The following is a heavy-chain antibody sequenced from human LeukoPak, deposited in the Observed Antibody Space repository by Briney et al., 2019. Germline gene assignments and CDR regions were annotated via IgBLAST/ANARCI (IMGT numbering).Heavy chain of an antibody. Sequence: ASVKVSCKASGGTFSSYAISWVRQAPGQGLEWMGWISAYNGNTNYAQKLQGRVTMTTDTSTSTAYMELGSLRSDDTAVYYCARDSSGSRFDPWGQGTLVTVSS. CDR3: ARDSSGSRFDP. D-gene: IGHD6-19*01. CDR1: GGTFSSYA. J-gene: IGHJ5*02. V-gene: IGHV1-18*01. CDR2: ISAYNGNT.